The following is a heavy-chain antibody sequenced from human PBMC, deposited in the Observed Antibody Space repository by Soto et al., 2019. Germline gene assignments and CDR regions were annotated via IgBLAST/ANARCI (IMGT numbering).Heavy chain of an antibody. CDR1: GGSISSYY. CDR2: IYYSGST. V-gene: IGHV4-59*01. J-gene: IGHJ4*02. CDR3: ARDPGSPDYFAY. Sequence: PSETLSLTCTVSGGSISSYYWSWIRQPPGKGLEWIGYIYYSGSTNYNPSLKSRVTISVDTSKNQFSLKLSSVTAADTAVYYCARDPGSPDYFAYWGQGTLVTVSS.